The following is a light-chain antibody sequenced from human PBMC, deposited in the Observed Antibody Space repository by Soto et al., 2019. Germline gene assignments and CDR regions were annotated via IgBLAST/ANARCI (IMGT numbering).Light chain of an antibody. CDR2: DVS. V-gene: IGLV2-14*01. J-gene: IGLJ1*01. CDR3: SSYTSSSALPSYV. Sequence: QSALTQPASASGSPGQSITISCTGTSSDVGGYNYVSWYQQHPGKAPKLMIYDVSNRPSGVSNRFSGSKSGNTASLSIFGLQAEDEADYYCSSYTSSSALPSYVFGAGTKVTVL. CDR1: SSDVGGYNY.